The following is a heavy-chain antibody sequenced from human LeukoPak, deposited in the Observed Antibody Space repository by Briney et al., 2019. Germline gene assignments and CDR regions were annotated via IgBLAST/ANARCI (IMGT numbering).Heavy chain of an antibody. CDR3: ARDPVAVSWIQLPL. Sequence: SVKVSCKTSGGTFSTYAISWVRQAPGQGLEWVGGIIPLFGTAKYAQMLRGRVTITTDESTSTAYMELSSLRSENTAVYYCARDPVAVSWIQLPLWGQGTLVTVSS. J-gene: IGHJ4*02. V-gene: IGHV1-69*05. CDR1: GGTFSTYA. D-gene: IGHD5-18*01. CDR2: IIPLFGTA.